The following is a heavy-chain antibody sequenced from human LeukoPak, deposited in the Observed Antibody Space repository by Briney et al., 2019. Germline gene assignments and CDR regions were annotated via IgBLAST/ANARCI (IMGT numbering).Heavy chain of an antibody. CDR3: ARVSVLLWFGELTPNWFDP. Sequence: ASVKVSCKASGYTFTGYYMHWVRQAPGQGLEWMGWINPNSGGTNYAQKFQGRATMTRDTSISTAYMELSRLRSDDTAVYYCARVSVLLWFGELTPNWFDPWGQGTLVTVSS. V-gene: IGHV1-2*02. D-gene: IGHD3-10*01. J-gene: IGHJ5*02. CDR1: GYTFTGYY. CDR2: INPNSGGT.